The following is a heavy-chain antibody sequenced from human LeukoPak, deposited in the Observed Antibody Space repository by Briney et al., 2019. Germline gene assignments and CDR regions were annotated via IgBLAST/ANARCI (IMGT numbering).Heavy chain of an antibody. CDR3: ARDTPYGDYYFDY. Sequence: GGSLRLSCAASGFTFSSYEMNWVRQAPGKGLEWVSYISSSGSTIYCADSVKGRFTISRDNAKNSLYLQMNSLRAEDTAVYYCARDTPYGDYYFDYWGQGTLVTVSS. J-gene: IGHJ4*02. CDR1: GFTFSSYE. D-gene: IGHD4-17*01. V-gene: IGHV3-48*03. CDR2: ISSSGSTI.